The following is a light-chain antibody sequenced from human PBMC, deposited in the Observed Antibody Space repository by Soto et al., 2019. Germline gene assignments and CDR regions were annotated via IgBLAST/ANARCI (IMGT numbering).Light chain of an antibody. CDR2: RNN. V-gene: IGLV1-47*01. J-gene: IGLJ7*01. Sequence: QSVLTQPPSASGIPGQRVTISCSGSTSNLGSNFIYWYQQLPGAAPKLLISRNNQRPSGVPDRFSGSKSGTSASLAISGLRSEDEADYHCAAWDDSLSGVVFGGGTQLTVL. CDR1: TSNLGSNF. CDR3: AAWDDSLSGVV.